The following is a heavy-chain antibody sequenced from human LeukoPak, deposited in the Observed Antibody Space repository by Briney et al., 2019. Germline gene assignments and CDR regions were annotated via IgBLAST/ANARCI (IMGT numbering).Heavy chain of an antibody. J-gene: IGHJ4*02. CDR1: GFNFRDHW. CDR3: VKNNDWFHLAQ. D-gene: IGHD3-9*01. Sequence: GGSLRLSCAASGFNFRDHWMDWVRQAPGKGLEWVGHIKTDGSETYYLDSLRGRFSISRDNTNNALYLQMNSLRVEDTAVYYCVKNNDWFHLAQWGQGTLVTVSS. V-gene: IGHV3-7*03. CDR2: IKTDGSET.